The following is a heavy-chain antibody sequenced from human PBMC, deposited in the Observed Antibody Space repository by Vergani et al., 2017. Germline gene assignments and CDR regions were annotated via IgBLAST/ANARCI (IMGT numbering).Heavy chain of an antibody. Sequence: QVQLQQWGAGLLKPSETLSLTCAVYGGSFSGYYWSWIRQPPGKGLERIGEINHSGSTNYNPSLKSRVTISVDTSKNQFSLKLSSVTAADTAVYYCARGYSFDYWGQGTLVTVSS. CDR3: ARGYSFDY. J-gene: IGHJ4*02. CDR1: GGSFSGYY. CDR2: INHSGST. D-gene: IGHD1-26*01. V-gene: IGHV4-34*01.